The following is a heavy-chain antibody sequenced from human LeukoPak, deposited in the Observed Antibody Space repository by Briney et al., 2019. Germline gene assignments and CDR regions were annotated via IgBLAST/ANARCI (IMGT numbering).Heavy chain of an antibody. CDR2: IYYSGST. D-gene: IGHD3-22*01. Sequence: KTSETLSLTCTVSGGSFSSYYWSWIRQPPGKGLEWIGYIYYSGSTNYNPSLKRRVYILVETSKNQFSLTLSSVTAADTAVYYCARDGDYYDSSGWDAFDIWGQGTMVTVSS. V-gene: IGHV4-59*01. J-gene: IGHJ3*02. CDR1: GGSFSSYY. CDR3: ARDGDYYDSSGWDAFDI.